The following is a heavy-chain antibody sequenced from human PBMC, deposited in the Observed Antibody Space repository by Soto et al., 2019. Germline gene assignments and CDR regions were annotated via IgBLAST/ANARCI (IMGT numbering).Heavy chain of an antibody. J-gene: IGHJ5*02. Sequence: SETLSLTCAVYGGSFSGYYWSWIRQPPGKGLEWIGSIYYSGSTYYNPSLKSRVTISVDTSKNQFSLKLSSVTAADTAVYYCARQLLLTDIVVVPAAIKYNWFDPWGQGTLVTVSS. V-gene: IGHV4-34*01. D-gene: IGHD2-2*01. CDR3: ARQLLLTDIVVVPAAIKYNWFDP. CDR1: GGSFSGYY. CDR2: IYYSGST.